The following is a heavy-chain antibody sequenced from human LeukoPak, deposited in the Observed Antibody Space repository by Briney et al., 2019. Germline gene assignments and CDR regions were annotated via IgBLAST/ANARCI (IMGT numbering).Heavy chain of an antibody. Sequence: GGSLRLSCAASGFTFSDYYMRWIRQAPGKGLAWVSYISSSGSTIYYADSVKGRFTISRDNAKNSLYLQMNSLRAEDTAVYYCARDSEDSSGYPFFDYWGQGTLVTVSS. J-gene: IGHJ4*02. CDR2: ISSSGSTI. CDR3: ARDSEDSSGYPFFDY. V-gene: IGHV3-11*04. D-gene: IGHD3-22*01. CDR1: GFTFSDYY.